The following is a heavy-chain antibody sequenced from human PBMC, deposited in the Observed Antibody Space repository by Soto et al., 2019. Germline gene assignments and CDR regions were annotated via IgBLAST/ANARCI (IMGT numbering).Heavy chain of an antibody. D-gene: IGHD2-15*01. V-gene: IGHV1-69*01. CDR1: GGTFSSYA. Sequence: QVPLVQSGAEVKKPGSSVKVSCKASGGTFSSYAISWVRQAPGQGLEWMGGSIPIFGTANYAQKFQGSVTITADETTSTAYLMLSGLRSEDTGVYYCVRDCSVGSYYSHYYYGMDVWGQGTTVTVSS. CDR3: VRDCSVGSYYSHYYYGMDV. J-gene: IGHJ6*02. CDR2: SIPIFGTA.